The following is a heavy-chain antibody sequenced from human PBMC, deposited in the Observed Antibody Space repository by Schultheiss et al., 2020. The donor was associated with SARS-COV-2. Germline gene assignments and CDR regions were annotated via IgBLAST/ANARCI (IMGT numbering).Heavy chain of an antibody. CDR2: ISYDGSNK. D-gene: IGHD4-17*01. Sequence: GESLKISCAASGFTFSSYAMHWVRQAPGKGLEWVAVISYDGSNKYYADSVKGRFTISRDNSKNTLYLQMNSLRAEDTAVYYCASAHPYGDYGDYYYGMDVWGQGTTVTVSS. CDR3: ASAHPYGDYGDYYYGMDV. J-gene: IGHJ6*02. CDR1: GFTFSSYA. V-gene: IGHV3-30*01.